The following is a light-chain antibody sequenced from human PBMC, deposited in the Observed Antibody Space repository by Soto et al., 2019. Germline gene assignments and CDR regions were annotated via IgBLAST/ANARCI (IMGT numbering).Light chain of an antibody. CDR2: MAS. V-gene: IGKV1-5*03. CDR3: QQYNVYWT. J-gene: IGKJ1*01. Sequence: DIQMTQSPSTVSASVGDRVTITCRASQSISIWLAWYQQRPGKAPKLLMYMASVLESGVPSRFSGSGSGTEFTLTIGSLQPEDFATYYCQQYNVYWTFGQGTKVEIK. CDR1: QSISIW.